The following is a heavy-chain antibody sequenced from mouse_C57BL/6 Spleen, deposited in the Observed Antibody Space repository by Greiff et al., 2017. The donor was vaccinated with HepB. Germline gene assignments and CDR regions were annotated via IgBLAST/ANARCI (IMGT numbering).Heavy chain of an antibody. Sequence: QVQLQQPGAELVRPGTSVKLSCKASGYTFTSYWMHWVKQRPGQGLEWIGVIDPSDSYTNYNQKFKGKATLTVDTSSSTAYMQLSSLTSEDSAVYYCARWNYYYGSSDYWGQGTTLTVSS. V-gene: IGHV1-59*01. CDR3: ARWNYYYGSSDY. CDR1: GYTFTSYW. D-gene: IGHD1-1*01. CDR2: IDPSDSYT. J-gene: IGHJ2*01.